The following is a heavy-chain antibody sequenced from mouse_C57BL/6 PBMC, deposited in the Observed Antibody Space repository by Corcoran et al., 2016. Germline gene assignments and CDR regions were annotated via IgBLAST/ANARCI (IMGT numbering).Heavy chain of an antibody. V-gene: IGHV3-6*01. CDR2: ISYDGSN. CDR3: ARGGDNVDY. CDR1: GYSITSGYY. D-gene: IGHD2-13*01. Sequence: DVQPQESGPGLVKPSQSLSLTCSVTGYSITSGYYWHWIRQFPGNKLEWMGYISYDGSNNYNPSLKNQISITRDTSKNQFFLKLNSVTTEDTATYYCARGGDNVDYWGQGTTLTVSS. J-gene: IGHJ2*01.